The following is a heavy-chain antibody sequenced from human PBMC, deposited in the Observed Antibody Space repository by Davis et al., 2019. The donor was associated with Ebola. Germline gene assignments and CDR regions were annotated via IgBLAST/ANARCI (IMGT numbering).Heavy chain of an antibody. CDR2: IIPIFGTA. D-gene: IGHD3-22*01. Sequence: AASVKVSCKASGGTFNSYAISWVRQAPGQGLEWMGGIIPIFGTAHYAQKFQGRVTITADESTSTAYMELSSLRSEDTAVYYCATSSRITMIVVVTYYYYMDVWGKGTTVTVSS. CDR3: ATSSRITMIVVVTYYYYMDV. V-gene: IGHV1-69*13. J-gene: IGHJ6*03. CDR1: GGTFNSYA.